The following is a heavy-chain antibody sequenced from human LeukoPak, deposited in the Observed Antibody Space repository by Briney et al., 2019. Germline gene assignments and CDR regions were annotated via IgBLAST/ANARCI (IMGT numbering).Heavy chain of an antibody. J-gene: IGHJ4*02. Sequence: KPSETLSLTCAVYGGSFSGYYWSWIRQPPGKGLEWIGEINHSGSTNYNPSLKSRVTISVDTSKNQFSLKLSSVTAADTAVYYCARTLAYCGGDCSSRIDYWGQGTLVTVSS. CDR1: GGSFSGYY. D-gene: IGHD2-21*02. CDR3: ARTLAYCGGDCSSRIDY. CDR2: INHSGST. V-gene: IGHV4-34*01.